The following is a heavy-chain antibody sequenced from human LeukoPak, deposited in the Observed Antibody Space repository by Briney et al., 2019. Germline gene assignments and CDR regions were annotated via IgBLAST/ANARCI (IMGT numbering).Heavy chain of an antibody. D-gene: IGHD5-18*01. J-gene: IGHJ6*03. CDR1: GFTFSSYS. CDR3: ARENYTAMGNYYYYYMDV. CDR2: ISSSSSTM. V-gene: IGHV3-48*04. Sequence: GGSLRLSCAASGFTFSSYSMNWVRQAPGKGLEWVSYISSSSSTMYYADSVKGRFTISRDNAKNSLYLQMNSLRAEDTAVYYCARENYTAMGNYYYYYMDVWGKGTTVTISS.